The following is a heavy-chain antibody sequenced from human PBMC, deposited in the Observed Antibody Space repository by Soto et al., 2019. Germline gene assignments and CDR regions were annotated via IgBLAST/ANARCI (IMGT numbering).Heavy chain of an antibody. D-gene: IGHD5-12*01. J-gene: IGHJ4*02. Sequence: PSETLSLTCTVSSGSISSTIYSWDWIRQPPGKGLEWIGSIFYSGSTYYNPSLKSRVTISVDTSKNQFSLTLTSVTAADTAVYYCAAGGRLPRYYSGQGTLVTVSS. CDR1: SGSISSTIYS. CDR3: AAGGRLPRYY. V-gene: IGHV4-39*01. CDR2: IFYSGST.